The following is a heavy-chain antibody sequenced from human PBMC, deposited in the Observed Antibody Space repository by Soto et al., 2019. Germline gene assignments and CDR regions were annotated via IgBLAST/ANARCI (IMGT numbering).Heavy chain of an antibody. J-gene: IGHJ4*02. CDR1: GDSMSSSDYY. Sequence: PSETLSLTCAVSGDSMSSSDYYWGWIRQPPGKGLEWIGSIYYSGSTYYNPSLQSRVAISVDTSKNQFSLKLKSVTAADTAIYYCARRTVNIRTFYSGLKTHCFDYWGQRAPVTVSS. CDR3: ARRTVNIRTFYSGLKTHCFDY. CDR2: IYYSGST. D-gene: IGHD6-19*01. V-gene: IGHV4-39*01.